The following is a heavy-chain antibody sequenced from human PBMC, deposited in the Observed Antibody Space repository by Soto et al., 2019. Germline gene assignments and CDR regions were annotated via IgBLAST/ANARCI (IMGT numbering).Heavy chain of an antibody. CDR1: GFTFSSYW. D-gene: IGHD6-19*01. J-gene: IGHJ1*01. V-gene: IGHV3-7*01. CDR2: IKQDGSEK. Sequence: EVQLVESGGGLVQPGGSLRLSCAASGFTFSSYWMSWVRQAPGKGLEWVANIKQDGSEKYYVDSVKGRFTISRDNAKNSLYLQMNSLRAEDTAVYYCARLNSDSSGWYCGRIAEYFQHWGQGTLVTVSS. CDR3: ARLNSDSSGWYCGRIAEYFQH.